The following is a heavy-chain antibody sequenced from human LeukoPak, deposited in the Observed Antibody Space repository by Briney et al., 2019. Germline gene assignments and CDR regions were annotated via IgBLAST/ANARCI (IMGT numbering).Heavy chain of an antibody. Sequence: GGSLRLSCAASGFSFSSYAMSWVRQAPGKGLKWVSGISGSDGSTYYADSVKGRFTISRDNSKNTLYLQMNRLRAEDMAVYYCAKDGGQGADYWGQGTLVSVSS. CDR2: ISGSDGST. D-gene: IGHD3-16*01. V-gene: IGHV3-23*01. CDR1: GFSFSSYA. CDR3: AKDGGQGADY. J-gene: IGHJ4*02.